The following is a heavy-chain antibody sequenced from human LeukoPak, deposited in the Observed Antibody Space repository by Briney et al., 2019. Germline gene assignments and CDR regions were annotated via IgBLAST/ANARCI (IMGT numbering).Heavy chain of an antibody. CDR3: ARMGRSSGPFQH. V-gene: IGHV4-59*01. CDR2: IFYSGST. CDR1: GGSIRSYY. Sequence: SETLSLTCTVSGGSIRSYYWNWIRQPPGKGLQWIGYIFYSGSTNYNPSLKSRVTISVDTSKHQFSLKLSSVTAADTAVYYCARMGRSSGPFQHWGQGTLVTVSS. D-gene: IGHD6-25*01. J-gene: IGHJ1*01.